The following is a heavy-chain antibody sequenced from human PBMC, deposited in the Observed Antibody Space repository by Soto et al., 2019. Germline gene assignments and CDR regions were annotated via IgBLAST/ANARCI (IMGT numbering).Heavy chain of an antibody. Sequence: EVQLLESGGGLVQPGGSLRLSCEASGFTFSSYAMRWVRQAPVKGLEWVSAISGSGDSTYYAASVKGRFTISRDNSKNTLYLQMNSLRAEDTAVYYCARRGSGSYYDYWGQGTLVTVSS. V-gene: IGHV3-23*01. D-gene: IGHD1-26*01. CDR3: ARRGSGSYYDY. J-gene: IGHJ4*02. CDR2: ISGSGDST. CDR1: GFTFSSYA.